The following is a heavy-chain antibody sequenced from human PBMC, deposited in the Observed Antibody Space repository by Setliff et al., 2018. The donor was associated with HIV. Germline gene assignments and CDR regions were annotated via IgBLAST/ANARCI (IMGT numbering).Heavy chain of an antibody. V-gene: IGHV4-59*08. Sequence: SETLSLTCTVSGASIRSQYWSWIRKPPGKGLEWIGYTSYSRSTNYNPSLESRVSISVDTSKNQVSLRLSSVTAADTAVYHCSRGSYYMDVWGKGTTVTVSS. CDR1: GASIRSQY. CDR2: TSYSRST. J-gene: IGHJ6*03. CDR3: SRGSYYMDV. D-gene: IGHD3-16*01.